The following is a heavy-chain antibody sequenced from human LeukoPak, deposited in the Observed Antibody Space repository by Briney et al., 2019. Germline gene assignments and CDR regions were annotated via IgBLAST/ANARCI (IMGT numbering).Heavy chain of an antibody. CDR3: AKLGRNDILSGHYSYLFDY. CDR2: IQYDGSKT. J-gene: IGHJ4*02. Sequence: GGSLRLSCAASGFTFSSYWMSWVRQAPGKGLEWVAFIQYDGSKTYYADSVKGRFTISRDNSKNTLYLQMNSLRAEDTAVYYCAKLGRNDILSGHYSYLFDYWGQGTLVTVSS. D-gene: IGHD3-9*01. CDR1: GFTFSSYW. V-gene: IGHV3-30*02.